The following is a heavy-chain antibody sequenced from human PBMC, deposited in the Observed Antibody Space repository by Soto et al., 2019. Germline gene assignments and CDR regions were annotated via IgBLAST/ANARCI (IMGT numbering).Heavy chain of an antibody. V-gene: IGHV1-18*01. CDR1: GYTFTSYG. J-gene: IGHJ6*02. D-gene: IGHD3-10*01. CDR2: ISAYNGNT. CDR3: ARGLTMAIHAEYYYYYYGMDV. Sequence: GASVKVSCKASGYTFTSYGITWVRQAPGQGLEWMGWISAYNGNTNYAQKLQGRVTMTADTSTSTAYRELRSLRSDDTAVYYCARGLTMAIHAEYYYYYYGMDVWGQGTTVTVSS.